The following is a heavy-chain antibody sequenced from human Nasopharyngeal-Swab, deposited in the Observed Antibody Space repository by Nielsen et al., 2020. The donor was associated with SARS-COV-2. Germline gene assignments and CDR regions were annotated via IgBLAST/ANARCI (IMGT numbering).Heavy chain of an antibody. V-gene: IGHV3-30*04. J-gene: IGHJ4*02. D-gene: IGHD3-22*01. CDR2: ISYDGSNK. CDR3: AKDRHHSTMIVVVTYYFDY. CDR1: GFTFSSYA. Sequence: GESLKISCAASGFTFSSYAMHWVRQAPGKGLEWVAVISYDGSNKYYADSVKGRFTISRDNSKNTLYLQMNSLRAEDTAVYYCAKDRHHSTMIVVVTYYFDYWGQGTLVTVSS.